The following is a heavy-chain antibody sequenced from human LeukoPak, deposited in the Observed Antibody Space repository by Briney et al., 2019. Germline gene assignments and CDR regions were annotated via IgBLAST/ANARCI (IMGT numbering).Heavy chain of an antibody. D-gene: IGHD2-2*01. CDR3: VSGFCSSTSCYFDY. J-gene: IGHJ4*02. V-gene: IGHV3-64D*06. CDR1: GFTFSSYA. CDR2: ISSYGGST. Sequence: GGSLRLSCSASGFTFSSYAMHWVRQAPGRGLEYVSGISSYGGSTYYADSVKGRFTISRDNSKNTLFLQMSSLRAEDTAVYYCVSGFCSSTSCYFDYWGQGTLVTVSS.